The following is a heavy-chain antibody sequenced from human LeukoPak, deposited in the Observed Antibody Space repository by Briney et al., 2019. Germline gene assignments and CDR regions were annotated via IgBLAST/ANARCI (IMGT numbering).Heavy chain of an antibody. V-gene: IGHV1-2*06. CDR2: INPNSGGT. J-gene: IGHJ3*02. D-gene: IGHD1-26*01. CDR3: ARDRSWRSGSYGVDAAFDI. CDR1: GYTFTGYY. Sequence: ASVKVSCKASGYTFTGYYMHWVRQAPGQGLEWMGRINPNSGGTNYAQKFQGRVTMTRDASISTAYMELSRLRSDDTAVYYCARDRSWRSGSYGVDAAFDIWGQGTMVTVSS.